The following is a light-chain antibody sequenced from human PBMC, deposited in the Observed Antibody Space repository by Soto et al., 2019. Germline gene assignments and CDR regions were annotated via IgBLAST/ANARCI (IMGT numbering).Light chain of an antibody. V-gene: IGLV1-44*01. Sequence: QSVLTQPPSASGTPGQRVTISCSGSVSNIGSNTVNWYQQVPGAAPKLLIYTNNARPSGVPDRFSGSKSGTSASLAISGLQSEDEADYYCATWDDSLNLVFGGGTKLTVL. CDR3: ATWDDSLNLV. CDR2: TNN. J-gene: IGLJ3*02. CDR1: VSNIGSNT.